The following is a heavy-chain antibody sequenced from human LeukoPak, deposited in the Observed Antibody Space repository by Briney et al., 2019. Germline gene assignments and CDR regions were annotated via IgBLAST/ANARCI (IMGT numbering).Heavy chain of an antibody. V-gene: IGHV3-7*01. J-gene: IGHJ4*02. CDR3: VYKNDFSY. CDR1: GFAFSSYW. Sequence: GGSLRLSCAASGFAFSSYWMNWVRQAPGNGLEWEANIRQDGSEKYYVDSVKGRFTISRDNAKNSLYLQMNGLRAEDTAAYYCVYKNDFSYWGQGALVTVSS. CDR2: IRQDGSEK. D-gene: IGHD3-10*01.